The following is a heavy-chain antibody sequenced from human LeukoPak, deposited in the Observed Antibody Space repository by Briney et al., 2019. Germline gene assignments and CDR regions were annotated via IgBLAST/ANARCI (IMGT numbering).Heavy chain of an antibody. D-gene: IGHD6-13*01. Sequence: SETLSLTCTVSGGSTSSYYWSWIRQPPGKGLEWIGYIYYSGSTNYNPSLKSRVTISVDTSKNQFSLKLSSVTAADTAVYYCASDGVSAAAGSFDLWGRGTLVTVSS. J-gene: IGHJ2*01. V-gene: IGHV4-59*01. CDR1: GGSTSSYY. CDR2: IYYSGST. CDR3: ASDGVSAAAGSFDL.